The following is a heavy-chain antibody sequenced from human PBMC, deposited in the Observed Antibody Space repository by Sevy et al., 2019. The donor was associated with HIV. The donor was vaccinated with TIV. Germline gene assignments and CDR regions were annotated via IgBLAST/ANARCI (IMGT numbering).Heavy chain of an antibody. J-gene: IGHJ4*02. Sequence: GGSPRLSCTASGFTFSTYAMYWVRQAPGKGLEWVAVISDDGNNKDYADSVKGRFTVSRDNSKNTLYLQMYSLRAEDTAVYYCASHYYDTTGYYYPLDYWGQGTLVTVSS. CDR3: ASHYYDTTGYYYPLDY. D-gene: IGHD3-22*01. CDR1: GFTFSTYA. CDR2: ISDDGNNK. V-gene: IGHV3-30*04.